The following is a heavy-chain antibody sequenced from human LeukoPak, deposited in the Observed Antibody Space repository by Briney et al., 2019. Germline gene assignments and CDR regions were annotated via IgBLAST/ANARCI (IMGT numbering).Heavy chain of an antibody. Sequence: GASVKVSCKASGYTFTSYDINWVRQATGQGLEWMGWMNPNSGNTGYAQKFQGRVTMTRNTSIGTAYMELSSLRSEDTAVYYCARGLSIPWSLCSWGQGTLVTVSS. CDR2: MNPNSGNT. J-gene: IGHJ5*02. CDR1: GYTFTSYD. V-gene: IGHV1-8*01. CDR3: ARGLSIPWSLCS. D-gene: IGHD2-21*01.